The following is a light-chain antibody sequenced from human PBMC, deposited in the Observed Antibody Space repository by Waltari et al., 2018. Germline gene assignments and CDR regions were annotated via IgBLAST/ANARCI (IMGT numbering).Light chain of an antibody. CDR2: DTS. J-gene: IGKJ1*01. CDR3: QHNVRLPVT. V-gene: IGKV3-20*01. CDR1: QNVGRS. Sequence: IVLTQSPGTLSLSPWESATLSCRASQNVGRSLVWYQQKPGQAPRLLIYDTSTRATGIPDRFSGSGSGTDFSLTIARLEPEDFAVYYCQHNVRLPVTFGQGTKVEI.